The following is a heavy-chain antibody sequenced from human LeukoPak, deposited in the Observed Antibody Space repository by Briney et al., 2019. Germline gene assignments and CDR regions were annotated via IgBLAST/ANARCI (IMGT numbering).Heavy chain of an antibody. CDR3: ARGTQYFDY. CDR1: GFTFSTYW. V-gene: IGHV3-7*03. CDR2: IKDDGSQR. Sequence: GGSLRLSCAASGFTFSTYWMSWVRRTPGKGLERVATIKDDGSQRYFVDSVKGRFTVSRDNARNSLYLQMSSLRVEDTAVYYCARGTQYFDYWGQGTLVTVSS. J-gene: IGHJ4*02.